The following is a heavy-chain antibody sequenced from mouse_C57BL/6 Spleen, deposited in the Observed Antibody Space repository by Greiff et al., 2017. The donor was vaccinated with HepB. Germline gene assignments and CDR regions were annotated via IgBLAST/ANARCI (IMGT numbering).Heavy chain of an antibody. CDR2: ISSGSSTI. Sequence: EVKLQESGGGLVKPGGSLKLSCAASGFTFSDYGMHWVRQAPEKGLEWVAYISSGSSTIYYADTVKGRFTISSDNAKNTLFLQMTSLRSEDTAMYYCARDDYDYFDYWGQGTTLTVSS. J-gene: IGHJ2*01. D-gene: IGHD2-4*01. V-gene: IGHV5-17*01. CDR3: ARDDYDYFDY. CDR1: GFTFSDYG.